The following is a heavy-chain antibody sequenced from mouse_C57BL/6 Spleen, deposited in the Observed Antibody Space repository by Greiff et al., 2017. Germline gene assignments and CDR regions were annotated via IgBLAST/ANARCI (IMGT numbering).Heavy chain of an antibody. V-gene: IGHV1-69*01. CDR3: ARDVDRGFAY. J-gene: IGHJ3*01. CDR2: IDPSDSYT. CDR1: GYTFTSYW. Sequence: QVHVKQPGAELVMPGASVKLSCKASGYTFTSYWMHWVKQRPGQGLEWIGEIDPSDSYTNYNQKFKGKSTLTVDKSSSTAYMQLSSLTSEDSAVYYCARDVDRGFAYWGQGTLVTVSA. D-gene: IGHD3-3*01.